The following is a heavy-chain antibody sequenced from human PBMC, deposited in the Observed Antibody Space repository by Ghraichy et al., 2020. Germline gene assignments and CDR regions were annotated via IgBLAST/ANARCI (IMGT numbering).Heavy chain of an antibody. J-gene: IGHJ4*02. D-gene: IGHD6-13*01. CDR3: AREQKLRYSSSWFDY. Sequence: SETLSLTCTVSGGSISSYYWSWIRQPAGKGLEWIGRIYTSGSTNYNPSLKSRVTMSVDTSKNQFSLKLSSVTAADTAVYYCAREQKLRYSSSWFDYWGQGTLVTVSS. CDR1: GGSISSYY. CDR2: IYTSGST. V-gene: IGHV4-4*07.